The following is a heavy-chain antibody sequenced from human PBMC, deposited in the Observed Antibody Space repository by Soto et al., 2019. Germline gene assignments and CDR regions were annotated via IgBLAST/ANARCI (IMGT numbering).Heavy chain of an antibody. CDR3: ARSVAGRGVYYYYGMDV. D-gene: IGHD6-19*01. CDR1: GYTFTGSY. V-gene: IGHV1-2*04. J-gene: IGHJ6*02. CDR2: INPNSGGT. Sequence: QVQLVQSGAEVKKPGASVKVSCKASGYTFTGSYMHWVRQAPGQGLEWMGWINPNSGGTNYAQKFQGWVTMTRDTSISTAYMELSRLRSDDTAVYYCARSVAGRGVYYYYGMDVWGQGTTVTVSS.